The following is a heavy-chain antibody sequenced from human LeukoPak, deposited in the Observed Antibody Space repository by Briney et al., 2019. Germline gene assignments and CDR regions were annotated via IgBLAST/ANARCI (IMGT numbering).Heavy chain of an antibody. CDR2: ISAYNGNT. D-gene: IGHD3-3*01. CDR3: ARGYYDFWSGYYKRPAFDI. Sequence: ASVKVSCKASGYTFTSYGISWVRQAPGQGLEWMGWISAYNGNTNYAQKLQGRVTMTTDTSTSTAYMELRSLRSDDTAVYYCARGYYDFWSGYYKRPAFDIWGQGTMVTVSS. J-gene: IGHJ3*02. V-gene: IGHV1-18*01. CDR1: GYTFTSYG.